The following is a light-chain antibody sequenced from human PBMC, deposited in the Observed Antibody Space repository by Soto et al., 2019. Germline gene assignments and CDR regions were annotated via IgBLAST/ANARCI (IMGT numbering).Light chain of an antibody. CDR2: DAS. CDR1: QSVGSY. Sequence: EIVLTQSPVTLSLSPGERVTLSCRASQSVGSYLAWYQQKPGQAPRLLIYDASNRATGIPARFSGSGSGTDFTLTISSLEPEDFAVYYCQQRSDWPPYTFGQGTKLEIK. V-gene: IGKV3-11*01. J-gene: IGKJ2*01. CDR3: QQRSDWPPYT.